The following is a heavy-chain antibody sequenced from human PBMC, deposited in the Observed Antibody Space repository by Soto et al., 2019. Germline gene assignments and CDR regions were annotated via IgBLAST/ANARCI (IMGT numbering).Heavy chain of an antibody. CDR2: IIPIFGTA. Sequence: GASVKVSCTASGGTFSSYAISWVRQAPGQGLEWMGGIIPIFGTANYAQKFQGRVTITADEPTSTSYMELSSLRSADTAVYYCASRRTFTWEVVHYYGMDDWGQGTTVTVSS. J-gene: IGHJ6*02. CDR3: ASRRTFTWEVVHYYGMDD. V-gene: IGHV1-69*13. CDR1: GGTFSSYA. D-gene: IGHD2-15*01.